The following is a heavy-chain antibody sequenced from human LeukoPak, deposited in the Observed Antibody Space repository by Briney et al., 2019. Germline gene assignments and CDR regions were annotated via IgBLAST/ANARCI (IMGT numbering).Heavy chain of an antibody. CDR3: AGGVGWILDY. J-gene: IGHJ4*02. Sequence: GGSLRLSCAASGFTFSTYAMSWVRQAPGKGLEWVSHISGSGGATYYADSVKGRFTISRDNSKNTVYLQMNSLRAEDTAVYYCAGGVGWILDYWGQGTLVTVSS. D-gene: IGHD6-19*01. CDR2: ISGSGGAT. V-gene: IGHV3-23*01. CDR1: GFTFSTYA.